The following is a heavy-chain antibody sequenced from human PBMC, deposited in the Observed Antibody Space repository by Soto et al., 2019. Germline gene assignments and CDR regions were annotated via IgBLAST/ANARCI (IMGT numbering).Heavy chain of an antibody. CDR1: GYTFTGYY. J-gene: IGHJ6*03. CDR2: INPNSGGT. D-gene: IGHD6-13*01. V-gene: IGHV1-2*04. CDR3: ARDRYSSRRLLGPGWYYYYMYV. Sequence: PSVKVSCKASGYTFTGYYMHWVRQAPGQGLEWMGWINPNSGGTNYAQKFQGWVTMTRDTSISTAYMELSRLRSDDTAVYYCARDRYSSRRLLGPGWYYYYMYVWGQGTTVPVS.